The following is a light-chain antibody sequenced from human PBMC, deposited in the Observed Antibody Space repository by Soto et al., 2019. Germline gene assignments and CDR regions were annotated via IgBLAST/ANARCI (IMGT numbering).Light chain of an antibody. CDR2: DVS. Sequence: QSALTQPASVSGSPGQSITISCTGNSSDVGGYNYVSWYQQHPGKAPKLKVYDVSNRPSGSSNRFSGSKSGNTASLTISGLQTEDEADYYCSSYTSSSTRVFGTGTKVTVL. CDR3: SSYTSSSTRV. V-gene: IGLV2-14*03. CDR1: SSDVGGYNY. J-gene: IGLJ1*01.